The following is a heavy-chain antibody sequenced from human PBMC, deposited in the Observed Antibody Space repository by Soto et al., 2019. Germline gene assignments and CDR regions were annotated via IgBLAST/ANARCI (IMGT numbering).Heavy chain of an antibody. D-gene: IGHD3-10*01. V-gene: IGHV3-21*01. CDR2: ISSSSTYI. J-gene: IGHJ3*02. Sequence: EVQLVESGGGLVKPGGSLRLSCAASGFTFSRYSMNWVRQAPGKGLEWVSSISSSSTYIYYADSVKGRFTISRDNANDSLYLQMNSLRAEDTAVYYCARATNYGSGSYYSNALDIWGQGTMVTVSS. CDR1: GFTFSRYS. CDR3: ARATNYGSGSYYSNALDI.